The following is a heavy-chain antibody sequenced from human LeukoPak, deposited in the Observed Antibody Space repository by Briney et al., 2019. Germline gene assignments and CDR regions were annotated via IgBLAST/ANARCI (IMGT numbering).Heavy chain of an antibody. CDR2: IKQDESQK. D-gene: IGHD2-2*01. V-gene: IGHV3-7*03. CDR1: GFTFSSSW. J-gene: IGHJ4*02. Sequence: GGSLTLFCVASGFTFSSSWMSCVRQAPGGGVEGVANIKQDESQKYYVDAVKGRFTVSRDNAKNSLYLQMNSLRAEDTAVYYCARCRFSGTSCDFDSWGQGTLVIVSS. CDR3: ARCRFSGTSCDFDS.